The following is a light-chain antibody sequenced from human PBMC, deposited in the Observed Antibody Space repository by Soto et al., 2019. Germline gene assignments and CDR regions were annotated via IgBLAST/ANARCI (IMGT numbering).Light chain of an antibody. Sequence: EIVMTQSPATRSVSQGERATLXXRDSQSVSSDLAWYHQKPGQAPRXLIYSASTRATGIPARFSGSGAGTEFTLTINSLQSEDFAVYYCQQYNNWPRTFGQGTKVDIK. J-gene: IGKJ1*01. CDR1: QSVSSD. CDR2: SAS. CDR3: QQYNNWPRT. V-gene: IGKV3-15*01.